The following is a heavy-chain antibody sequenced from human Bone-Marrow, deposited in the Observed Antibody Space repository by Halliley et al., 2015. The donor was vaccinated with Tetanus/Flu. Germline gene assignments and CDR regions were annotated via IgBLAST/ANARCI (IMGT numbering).Heavy chain of an antibody. CDR3: ARGPGKSVFGLLIPGGGDWFGP. Sequence: TLSLTCAVYGGSFDYYYWSWIRQPPGKGLEWSGEINHGATTNYNTSLKSRVTISVDTSKNLFSLKLRSVTAAGTAVYYCARGPGKSVFGLLIPGGGDWFGPWGQGTLITVSS. V-gene: IGHV4-34*01. J-gene: IGHJ5*02. D-gene: IGHD3-16*01. CDR2: INHGATT. CDR1: GGSFDYYY.